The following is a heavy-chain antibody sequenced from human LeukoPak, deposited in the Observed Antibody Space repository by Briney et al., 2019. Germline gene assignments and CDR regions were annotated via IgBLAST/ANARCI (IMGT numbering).Heavy chain of an antibody. CDR1: GFTFSSYA. V-gene: IGHV3-23*01. CDR2: ISGSGGST. D-gene: IGHD6-13*01. Sequence: GGSLRLSCAASGFTFSSYAMSWVRQAPGKGLEGVSAISGSGGSTYYADSVKGRFTISRDNSKNTLYLQMNSLRAEDTAVYYCAKPGSSSSWYDYWGQGTLVTVSS. J-gene: IGHJ4*02. CDR3: AKPGSSSSWYDY.